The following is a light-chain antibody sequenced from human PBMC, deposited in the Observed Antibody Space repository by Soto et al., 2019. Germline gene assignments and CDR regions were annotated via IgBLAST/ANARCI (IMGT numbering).Light chain of an antibody. V-gene: IGLV1-51*01. Sequence: QSVLTQPPSVSAAPGQKVTISCSGSITSIGHNSVSWYQQLPGAAPKLLIYDNDKRPSGISARFSGSKSGTSASLGVTGLQTGDEADYYCETWDSGLIAVVFGGGTQLTVL. CDR3: ETWDSGLIAVV. J-gene: IGLJ7*01. CDR1: ITSIGHNS. CDR2: DND.